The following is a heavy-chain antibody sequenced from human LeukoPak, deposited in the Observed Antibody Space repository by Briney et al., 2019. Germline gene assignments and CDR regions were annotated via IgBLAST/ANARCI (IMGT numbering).Heavy chain of an antibody. J-gene: IGHJ4*02. CDR3: AKLNDHSSGYHPFDY. CDR2: INPNSGGT. Sequence: ASVTVSCKSAGYTFTYYYIHWVRQAPGQGLEWMGWINPNSGGTSYAQKFQGRATMTRDTSISTAYMELSRLTSDDTAVYYCAKLNDHSSGYHPFDYWGQGTLVTVSS. CDR1: GYTFTYYY. D-gene: IGHD3-22*01. V-gene: IGHV1-2*02.